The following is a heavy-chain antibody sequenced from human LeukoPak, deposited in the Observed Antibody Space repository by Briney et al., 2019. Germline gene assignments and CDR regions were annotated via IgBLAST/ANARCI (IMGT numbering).Heavy chain of an antibody. Sequence: GSLRLSCAASGFPFSASDMNWVRQTPGKGLEWVSSISSSSSYIYYADSVKGRFSISRDNAKKSLYLQMNSLRAEDTAVYYCARDPIYAPPPLAAFDIWGQGTLVTVSS. CDR3: ARDPIYAPPPLAAFDI. CDR1: GFPFSASD. V-gene: IGHV3-21*01. J-gene: IGHJ3*02. CDR2: ISSSSSYI. D-gene: IGHD3-16*01.